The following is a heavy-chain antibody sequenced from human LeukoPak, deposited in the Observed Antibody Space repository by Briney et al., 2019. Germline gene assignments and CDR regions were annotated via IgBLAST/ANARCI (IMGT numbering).Heavy chain of an antibody. J-gene: IGHJ4*02. CDR1: GFTFSNSA. Sequence: PVGSLRLSCAATGFTFSNSAIHSGRAAPGKGLGWGAFISDDGSRQHYADSVKGRFTISRDNSKNTLNLQTNSLRAEDTAVYYCVKDRTGTYTLDYWGQGTLVTVSS. D-gene: IGHD3-10*01. CDR3: VKDRTGTYTLDY. V-gene: IGHV3-30-3*01. CDR2: ISDDGSRQ.